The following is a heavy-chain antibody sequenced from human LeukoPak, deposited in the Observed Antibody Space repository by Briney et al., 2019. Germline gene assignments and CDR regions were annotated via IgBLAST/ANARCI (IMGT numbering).Heavy chain of an antibody. D-gene: IGHD3-10*01. CDR2: IIPIFGTA. V-gene: IGHV1-69*06. CDR3: ARAGDRFTMVRGVPEYFQH. CDR1: GGTFSSYA. Sequence: SVKVSCKASGGTFSSYAISWVRQAPGQGLEWMGGIIPIFGTANYAQKFQGRVTITADKSTSTAYMELSSLRSEDTAVYYCARAGDRFTMVRGVPEYFQHWGQGTLVTVSS. J-gene: IGHJ1*01.